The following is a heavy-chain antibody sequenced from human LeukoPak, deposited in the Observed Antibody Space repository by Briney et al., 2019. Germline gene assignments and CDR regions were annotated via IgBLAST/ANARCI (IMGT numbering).Heavy chain of an antibody. CDR1: GGSISSYY. J-gene: IGHJ3*02. Sequence: SETLSLTCTVSGGSISSYYWSWIRQPPGKGLEWIGYIYYSESTNYNPSLKSRVTISVDTSKNQFSLKLSSVTAADTAVYYCARWRGEDSAFDIWGQGTMVTVSS. CDR3: ARWRGEDSAFDI. CDR2: IYYSEST. D-gene: IGHD3-16*01. V-gene: IGHV4-59*01.